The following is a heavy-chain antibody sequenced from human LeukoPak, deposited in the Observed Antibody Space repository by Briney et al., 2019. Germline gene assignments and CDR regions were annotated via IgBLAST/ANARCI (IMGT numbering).Heavy chain of an antibody. D-gene: IGHD6-19*01. CDR1: GFTFSDYY. CDR3: AREGVAAVADAFDI. V-gene: IGHV3-11*06. J-gene: IGHJ3*02. CDR2: ISSSSSYT. Sequence: GGSLRLSCAASGFTFSDYYMSWIRQAPGKGLEWVSYISSSSSYTNYADSVKGRFTISRDNAKDPLYLQMNSLRAEDTAVYYCAREGVAAVADAFDIWGQGTMVTVSS.